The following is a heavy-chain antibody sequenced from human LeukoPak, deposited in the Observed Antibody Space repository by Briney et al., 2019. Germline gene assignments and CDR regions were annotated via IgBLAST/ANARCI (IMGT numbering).Heavy chain of an antibody. D-gene: IGHD3-10*01. CDR1: GFTFSSYA. J-gene: IGHJ5*02. CDR3: ARSRTGGRAGSLVYP. V-gene: IGHV3-30*04. Sequence: SGGSLRLSCAASGFTFSSYAMHWVRRAPGKGLEWVAVISYDGSNKYYADSVKGRFTISRDNSKNTLYLQMNSLRAEDTAVYYCARSRTGGRAGSLVYPWGQGTLVTVSS. CDR2: ISYDGSNK.